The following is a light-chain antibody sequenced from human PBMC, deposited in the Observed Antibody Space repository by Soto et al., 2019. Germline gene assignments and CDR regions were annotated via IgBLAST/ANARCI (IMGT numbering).Light chain of an antibody. Sequence: EVVLTQSPDTLSLSPGERVTLSCWASQNVRNNYLAWYQQKPGQDPRVLIYDASSRATGIPDRFSGSGTGADFTITISRLEPEDFAVYYCQQYGSSPRSFGGGTNVEIK. J-gene: IGKJ4*01. V-gene: IGKV3-20*01. CDR3: QQYGSSPRS. CDR2: DAS. CDR1: QNVRNNY.